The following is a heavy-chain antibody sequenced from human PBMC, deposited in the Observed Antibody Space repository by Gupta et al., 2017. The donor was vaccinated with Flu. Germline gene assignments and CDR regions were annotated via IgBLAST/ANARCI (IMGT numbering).Heavy chain of an antibody. Sequence: NASGYTFTNYFVHWVRLAPGQGLEWMGNINPTGGNTNYAQKFQGRVTMTWDTASTTVYMELSSLRSEDTAMYYCARAPTIDSENSYHFDYWDRGTLVTVSS. D-gene: IGHD3-22*01. J-gene: IGHJ4*02. V-gene: IGHV1-46*01. CDR3: ARAPTIDSENSYHFDY. CDR1: GYTFTNYF. CDR2: INPTGGNT.